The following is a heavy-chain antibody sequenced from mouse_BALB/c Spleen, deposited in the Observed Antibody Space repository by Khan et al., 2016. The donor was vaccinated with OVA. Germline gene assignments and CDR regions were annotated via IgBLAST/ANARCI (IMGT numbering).Heavy chain of an antibody. Sequence: EVQLVQSGGGLVKPGGSLKLSCAASGFTFSNYAMSWVRQSPENRLEWVASIISGDSTYYPDSGKGRFTISRDNARNILYLQMSSLGSEDAAMYYCARDYWFAYWGQGTLVTVSA. CDR3: ARDYWFAY. J-gene: IGHJ3*01. V-gene: IGHV5-6-5*01. CDR2: IISGDST. CDR1: GFTFSNYA.